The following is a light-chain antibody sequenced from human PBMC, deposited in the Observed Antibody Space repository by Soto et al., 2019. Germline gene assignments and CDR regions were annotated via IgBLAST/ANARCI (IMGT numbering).Light chain of an antibody. Sequence: QSVLTQPPSVSGAPGQRVTISCTGSRFNIGAGYDVHWYQQLPGTAPKLLISGNSNRPSGVPDRFSGSKSGPSASLAITGLQAEDEADYFCQSYDSSLPYVFGTGTQLTVL. CDR3: QSYDSSLPYV. CDR2: GNS. V-gene: IGLV1-40*01. CDR1: RFNIGAGYD. J-gene: IGLJ1*01.